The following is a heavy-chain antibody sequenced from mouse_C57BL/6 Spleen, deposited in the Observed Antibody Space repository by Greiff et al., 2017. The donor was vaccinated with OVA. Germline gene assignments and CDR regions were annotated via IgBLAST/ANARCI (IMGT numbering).Heavy chain of an antibody. CDR3: ARLSTTVVAPYAMDY. J-gene: IGHJ4*01. D-gene: IGHD1-1*01. Sequence: QVQLQQSGAELVRPGTSVKMSCKASGYTFTNYWIGWAKQRPGHGLEWIGDIYPGGGYTNYNEKFKGKATLTADKSSSTAYMQFSSLTSEDSAIYYCARLSTTVVAPYAMDYWGQGTSVTVSS. V-gene: IGHV1-63*01. CDR2: IYPGGGYT. CDR1: GYTFTNYW.